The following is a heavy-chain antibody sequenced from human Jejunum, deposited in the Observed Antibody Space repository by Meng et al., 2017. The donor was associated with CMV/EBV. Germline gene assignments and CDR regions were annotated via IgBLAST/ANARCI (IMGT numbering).Heavy chain of an antibody. D-gene: IGHD2-8*01. J-gene: IGHJ4*02. Sequence: CEASGYTFRNFAMNWVRQAPGQGPEWMGWINTNTGNPTYARGFTGRFVFSLDTSVSTAYVEISGLKAEDTAVYYCARYGLVLGKFDYWGQGTLVTSPQ. CDR1: GYTFRNFA. CDR3: ARYGLVLGKFDY. V-gene: IGHV7-4-1*02. CDR2: INTNTGNP.